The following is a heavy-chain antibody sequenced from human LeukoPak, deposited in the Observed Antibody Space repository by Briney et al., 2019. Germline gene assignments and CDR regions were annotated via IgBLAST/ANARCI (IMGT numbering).Heavy chain of an antibody. V-gene: IGHV3-30*04. Sequence: GGSLRLSCAPSGFTFSTYVMHWVRQAPGKGLEWVAVISNDGSTKYYADCVKGRFTVSRDNSKCTVYLQMNSLRAEDTAVYYCARDAPPLGMDVWGIGTTVTVSS. CDR2: ISNDGSTK. J-gene: IGHJ6*04. CDR3: ARDAPPLGMDV. CDR1: GFTFSTYV.